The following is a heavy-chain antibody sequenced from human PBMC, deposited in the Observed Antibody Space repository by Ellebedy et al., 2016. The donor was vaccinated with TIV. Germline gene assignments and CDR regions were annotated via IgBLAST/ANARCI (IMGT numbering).Heavy chain of an antibody. CDR3: ARSTNSYASGTYSAFDS. CDR2: IDWDDDE. D-gene: IGHD3-10*01. CDR1: GFSLTTSGMS. V-gene: IGHV2-70*04. J-gene: IGHJ4*02. Sequence: SGPTLVKPTQTLTLTCAFSGFSLTTSGMSVSWIRLPPGQALDWLGRIDWDDDEFYSTSLTTRLTISKDTSKNQVVLKMTNMDPVDTGTYYCARSTNSYASGTYSAFDSWGQGTQVTVSS.